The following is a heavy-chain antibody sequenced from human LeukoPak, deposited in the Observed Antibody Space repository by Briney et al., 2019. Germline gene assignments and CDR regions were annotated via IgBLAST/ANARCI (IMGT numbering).Heavy chain of an antibody. CDR1: GYTFTSYA. CDR2: INAGNGNT. D-gene: IGHD6-13*01. J-gene: IGHJ4*02. Sequence: ASVKVSCKASGYTFTSYAMHWVRQAPAQRLEWMGWINAGNGNTKYSQKFQGRVTITRDTSASTAYMELSSLRSEDTAVYYCARFYSSSWDAFDYWGQGTLVTVSS. CDR3: ARFYSSSWDAFDY. V-gene: IGHV1-3*01.